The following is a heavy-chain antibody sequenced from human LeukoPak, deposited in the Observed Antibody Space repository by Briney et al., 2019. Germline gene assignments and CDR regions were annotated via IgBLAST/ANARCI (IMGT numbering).Heavy chain of an antibody. V-gene: IGHV4-34*01. CDR3: ARGIAARHYYYYYMDV. CDR1: GGSIRSYY. J-gene: IGHJ6*03. CDR2: INHSGST. Sequence: PSETLSLTCTVSGGSIRSYYWSWIRQPPGKGLEWIGEINHSGSTNYNPSLKSRVTISVDTSKNQFSLKLSSVTAADTAVYYCARGIAARHYYYYYMDVWGKGTTVTVSS. D-gene: IGHD6-6*01.